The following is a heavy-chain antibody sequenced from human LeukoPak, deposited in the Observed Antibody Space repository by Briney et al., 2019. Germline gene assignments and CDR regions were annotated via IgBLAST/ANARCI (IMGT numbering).Heavy chain of an antibody. CDR2: INHSGST. CDR1: GGSFSGYY. D-gene: IGHD1-26*01. Sequence: SETLSFTCAVYGGSFSGYYWSWIRQPPGKGLEWIGEINHSGSTNYNPSLKSRVTISVDTSKNQFSLKLSSVTAADTAVYYCARGSGSYLSGWGQGTLVTVSS. CDR3: ARGSGSYLSG. J-gene: IGHJ4*02. V-gene: IGHV4-34*01.